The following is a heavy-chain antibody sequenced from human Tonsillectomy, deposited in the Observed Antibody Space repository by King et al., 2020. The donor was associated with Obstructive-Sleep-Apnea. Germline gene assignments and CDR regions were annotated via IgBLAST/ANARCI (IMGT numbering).Heavy chain of an antibody. J-gene: IGHJ2*01. Sequence: VQLPQWGAGLLEPSETLSLTCAVYGASFSDDYWGWIRQSPGKGLEWIGEVHHSGGSNYNPSLKSRVTIVLDTSKNQVLLKLSSVTAADTAVYYCVRAAAWGDLRGNWSFDLWGRGTLVTVSA. D-gene: IGHD3-16*01. V-gene: IGHV4-34*01. CDR2: VHHSGGS. CDR3: VRAAAWGDLRGNWSFDL. CDR1: GASFSDDY.